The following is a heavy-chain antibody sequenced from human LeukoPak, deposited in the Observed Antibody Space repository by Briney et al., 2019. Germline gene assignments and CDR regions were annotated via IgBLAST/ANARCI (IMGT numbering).Heavy chain of an antibody. J-gene: IGHJ4*02. CDR3: AKDNAPVLAASEGWKDF. V-gene: IGHV3-43*02. CDR1: GFTFDDYA. CDR2: ISGDGHST. Sequence: GGSLRLSCAASGFTFDDYAINWVRQAPGKGLEWVSFISGDGHSTYYANSVKGRFPISRDNSRNSLFLQMNSLRPEDTALYFCAKDNAPVLAASEGWKDFWGQGTLVIVSS. D-gene: IGHD6-19*01.